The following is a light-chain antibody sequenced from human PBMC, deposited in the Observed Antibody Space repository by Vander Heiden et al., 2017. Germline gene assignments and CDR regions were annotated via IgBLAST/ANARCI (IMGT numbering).Light chain of an antibody. CDR2: SNS. V-gene: IGLV1-44*01. CDR1: SSNIGSKT. J-gene: IGLJ2*01. Sequence: QPVLTQSPSAFGTPGQRVTISCSGSSSNIGSKTVNWYERRPGTAPKLLIYSNSQRPSGVPDRFSGSKSGTSASLAISGLQSEDEADYYCAAWDDSLNGVVFGGGTKLTVL. CDR3: AAWDDSLNGVV.